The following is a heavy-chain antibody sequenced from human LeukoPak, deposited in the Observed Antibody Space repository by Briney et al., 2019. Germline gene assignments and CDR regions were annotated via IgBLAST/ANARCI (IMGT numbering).Heavy chain of an antibody. Sequence: GGSLRLSCAASGLTFSSYAMNWVRQAPGKGLEWVSGISGSGGSTYYADSVKGRFTISRDNSKNTLYLQVNSLRAEDTAVYYCAKDRGYSYGLSEIYYFDYWGQGTLVTVSS. J-gene: IGHJ4*02. CDR2: ISGSGGST. CDR1: GLTFSSYA. CDR3: AKDRGYSYGLSEIYYFDY. V-gene: IGHV3-23*01. D-gene: IGHD5-18*01.